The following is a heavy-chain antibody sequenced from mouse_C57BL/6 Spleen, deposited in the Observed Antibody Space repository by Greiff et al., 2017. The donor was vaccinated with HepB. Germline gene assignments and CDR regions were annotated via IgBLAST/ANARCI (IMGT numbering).Heavy chain of an antibody. D-gene: IGHD2-3*01. CDR1: GYAFSSSW. CDR2: IYPGDGDT. V-gene: IGHV1-82*01. CDR3: ARSEVGYYGWYFDV. J-gene: IGHJ1*03. Sequence: QVQLQQSGPELVKPGASVKISCKASGYAFSSSWMNWVKQRPGKGLEWIGRIYPGDGDTNYNGKFKGKATLTADKSSSTAYMQLSSLTSEDSAVYFCARSEVGYYGWYFDVWGTGTTVTVSS.